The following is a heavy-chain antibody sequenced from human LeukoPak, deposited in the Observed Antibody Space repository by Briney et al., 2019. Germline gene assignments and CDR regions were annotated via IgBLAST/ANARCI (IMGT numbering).Heavy chain of an antibody. V-gene: IGHV3-7*01. Sequence: GGSLRLSCASSGFTFSSYWMSWVRQAPGKGLEWGANIKQDGSEKYYVDAVKGRFTISRDNAKNSLYVEMNSLIAESTGVYYSARVRCGDHDAFDIWGQGTLVTVSS. CDR3: ARVRCGDHDAFDI. CDR1: GFTFSSYW. J-gene: IGHJ3*02. CDR2: IKQDGSEK. D-gene: IGHD4-17*01.